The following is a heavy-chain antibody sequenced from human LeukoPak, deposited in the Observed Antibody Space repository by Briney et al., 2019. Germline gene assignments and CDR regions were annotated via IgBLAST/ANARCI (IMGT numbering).Heavy chain of an antibody. Sequence: SETLSLTCTVSDGSISSYYWSWIRLPPGKGLECIGYVSYSGTTNYNPSLKSRLTISLDTSKNQISLRLSSVAAADTAVYYCARFRSAVAGTYNYYYLDVWGKGTTVTVSS. CDR1: DGSISSYY. CDR2: VSYSGTT. V-gene: IGHV4-59*01. J-gene: IGHJ6*03. D-gene: IGHD6-19*01. CDR3: ARFRSAVAGTYNYYYLDV.